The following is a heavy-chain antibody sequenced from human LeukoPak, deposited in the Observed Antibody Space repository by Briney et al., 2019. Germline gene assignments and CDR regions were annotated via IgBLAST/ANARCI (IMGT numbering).Heavy chain of an antibody. J-gene: IGHJ4*02. CDR2: IKQDGSEK. CDR1: GFTFGSYW. Sequence: GGSLRLSCAASGFTFGSYWLSWVRQAPGKGLEWVANIKQDGSEKYYVDSVKGRFTISRDNAKSSLYLQMNSLRAEDTAVYYCARDRYYYDSSGSFDYWGQGTLVTVSS. CDR3: ARDRYYYDSSGSFDY. V-gene: IGHV3-7*01. D-gene: IGHD3-22*01.